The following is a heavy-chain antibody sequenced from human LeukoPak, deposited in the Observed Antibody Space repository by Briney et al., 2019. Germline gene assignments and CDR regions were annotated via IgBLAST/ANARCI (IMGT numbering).Heavy chain of an antibody. D-gene: IGHD3-22*01. Sequence: GGSLRLSCAASGFTFSSYALSWVRQAPGKGLEWVSGITDSGTGTYYADSVKGRFTVSRDNAKNTLYLQMNSLRAEDTALYYCAKDALLLLYWGQGALVTVSS. CDR3: AKDALLLLY. V-gene: IGHV3-23*01. J-gene: IGHJ4*02. CDR1: GFTFSSYA. CDR2: ITDSGTGT.